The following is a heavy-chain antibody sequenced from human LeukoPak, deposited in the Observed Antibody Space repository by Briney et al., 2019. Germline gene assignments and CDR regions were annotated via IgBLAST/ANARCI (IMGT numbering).Heavy chain of an antibody. CDR3: ARGGYQLLRKGYFDY. J-gene: IGHJ4*02. D-gene: IGHD2-2*01. CDR1: GYSISSGYY. V-gene: IGHV3-21*01. CDR2: ISGSSSYI. Sequence: KPSETLSLTCAVSGYSISSGYYWGWIRQPPGKGLEWVSSISGSSSYIYYADSVKGRFTISRDNAKNSLYLQMNSLRAEDTAVYYCARGGYQLLRKGYFDYLGQGTLVTVSS.